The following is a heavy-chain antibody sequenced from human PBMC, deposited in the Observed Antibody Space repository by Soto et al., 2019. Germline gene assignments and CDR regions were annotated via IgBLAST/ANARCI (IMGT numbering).Heavy chain of an antibody. CDR3: ARDPGTAMAFDR. Sequence: ASVTVYCKASGYSFINSAMHWVRQAPGHRLEWMGWINAANSDTKYSQKFHGRVSITKDTSATTAYMELSSLTSEDTALYYCARDPGTAMAFDRWGQGTLVTVSS. CDR1: GYSFINSA. CDR2: INAANSDT. J-gene: IGHJ4*02. D-gene: IGHD5-18*01. V-gene: IGHV1-3*01.